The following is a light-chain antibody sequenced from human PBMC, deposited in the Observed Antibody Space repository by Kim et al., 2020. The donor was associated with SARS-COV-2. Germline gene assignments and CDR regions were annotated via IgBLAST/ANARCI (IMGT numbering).Light chain of an antibody. CDR2: QDS. Sequence: SYELTQPPSVSVSPGQTASITCSGDKLGDKYACWYQQKPGQSPVLVIYQDSKRPSGIPERFSGSNSGNTATLTISGTQAMDEADYYCQAWDSSTAFFGG. CDR1: KLGDKY. V-gene: IGLV3-1*01. J-gene: IGLJ2*01. CDR3: QAWDSSTAF.